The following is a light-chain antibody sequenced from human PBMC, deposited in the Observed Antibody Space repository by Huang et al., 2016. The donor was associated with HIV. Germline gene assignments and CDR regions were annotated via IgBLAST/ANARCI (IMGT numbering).Light chain of an antibody. Sequence: EIVLTQSPGSLSLSPGERVTLSCRASQSVASTFLAWYQQRPGQAPRLLIYGASTRATGIPDRFSGSGSGTDFSLTISRLEPEDFGDYYCHQFAASPGTFGQGTNWRS. CDR2: GAS. J-gene: IGKJ2*01. V-gene: IGKV3-20*01. CDR3: HQFAASPGT. CDR1: QSVASTF.